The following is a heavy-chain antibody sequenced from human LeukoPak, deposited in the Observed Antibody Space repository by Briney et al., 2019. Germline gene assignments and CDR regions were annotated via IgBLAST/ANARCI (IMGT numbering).Heavy chain of an antibody. V-gene: IGHV4-38-2*02. Sequence: GSLRLSCAASGFTVSSNYMSWVRQAPGKGLEWIGSISHSGSTYSNPSLKSRVTISVDTSKNQFSLKLSSVTAADTALYYCARDRCSSTSCHQNYGMDVWGEGTTVTVSS. CDR3: ARDRCSSTSCHQNYGMDV. CDR2: ISHSGST. J-gene: IGHJ6*04. D-gene: IGHD2-2*01. CDR1: GFTVSSNY.